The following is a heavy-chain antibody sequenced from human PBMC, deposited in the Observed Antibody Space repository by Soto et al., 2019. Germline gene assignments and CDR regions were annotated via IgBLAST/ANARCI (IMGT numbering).Heavy chain of an antibody. J-gene: IGHJ4*02. CDR3: AILPRITGTTGLGPDY. Sequence: PGGSLRLSCAASGFTFSSYGMHWVRQAPGKGLEWVAVISYDGSNKYYADSVKGRFTISRDNSKNTLYLQMNSLRAEDTAVYYCAILPRITGTTGLGPDYWGQGTLVTVSS. V-gene: IGHV3-30*03. D-gene: IGHD1-20*01. CDR2: ISYDGSNK. CDR1: GFTFSSYG.